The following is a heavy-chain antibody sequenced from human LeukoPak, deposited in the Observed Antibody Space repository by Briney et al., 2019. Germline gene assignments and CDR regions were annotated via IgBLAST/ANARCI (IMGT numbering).Heavy chain of an antibody. D-gene: IGHD6-19*01. CDR2: VKDDGVST. V-gene: IGHV3-74*01. CDR1: GFTFTKFW. J-gene: IGHJ6*02. Sequence: PGGSLRLSCAASGFTFTKFWMHWVRQAPGRGLVWVSRVKDDGVSTLYADSVKGRFTISRDNAKNTLYLQMNSLRAEDTAVYYCARGSSGWYFAYGMDVWGQGTTVTVSS. CDR3: ARGSSGWYFAYGMDV.